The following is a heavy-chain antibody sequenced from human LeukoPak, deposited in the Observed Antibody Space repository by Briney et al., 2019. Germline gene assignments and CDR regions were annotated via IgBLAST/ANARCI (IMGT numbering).Heavy chain of an antibody. CDR3: ARSDPYYDISWFDP. D-gene: IGHD3-9*01. J-gene: IGHJ5*02. CDR1: GYTFTSYD. V-gene: IGHV1-8*01. Sequence: GASVKVSCKASGYTFTSYDINWVRQATGQGLEWMGWMNPNSGNTGYAQKSQGRVTMTGNTSISTAYMVLSSLRSEDTAVYYCARSDPYYDISWFDPRGQGTLVTVSS. CDR2: MNPNSGNT.